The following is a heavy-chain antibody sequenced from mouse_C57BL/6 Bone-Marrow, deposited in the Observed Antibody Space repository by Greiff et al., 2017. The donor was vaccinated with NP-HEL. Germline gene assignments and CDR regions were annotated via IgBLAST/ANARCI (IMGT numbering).Heavy chain of an antibody. CDR3: ARDQIFITTVVFDY. V-gene: IGHV5-4*01. CDR2: ISDGGSYT. Sequence: EVKLVESGGGLVKPGGSLKLSCAASGFTFSSYAMSWVRQTPETRLEWVATISDGGSYTYYPDNVKGRFTISRDNAKNNLYLQMSHLKSEDTAMYYCARDQIFITTVVFDYWGQGTTLTVSS. J-gene: IGHJ2*01. D-gene: IGHD1-1*01. CDR1: GFTFSSYA.